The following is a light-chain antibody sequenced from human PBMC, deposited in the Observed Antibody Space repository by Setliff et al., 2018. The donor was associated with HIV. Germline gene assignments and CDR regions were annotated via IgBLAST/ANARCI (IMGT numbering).Light chain of an antibody. CDR2: EVS. CDR1: SSDVGGYNY. CDR3: SSNTRSRTRV. J-gene: IGLJ1*01. Sequence: LTQPASVSGSPGQSTTISCTGTSSDVGGYNYVSWYQQHPGKVPKLIIYEVSNRPSGVSNRFSGSKSDNTASLTISGLQAEDEADYYCSSNTRSRTRVFGTGTKVTV. V-gene: IGLV2-14*01.